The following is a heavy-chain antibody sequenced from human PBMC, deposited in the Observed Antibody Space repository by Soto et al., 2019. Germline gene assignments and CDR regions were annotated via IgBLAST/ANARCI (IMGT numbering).Heavy chain of an antibody. CDR3: AKTKVDSDRYFYGMGV. D-gene: IGHD5-18*01. CDR2: ISGSGGST. J-gene: IGHJ6*02. CDR1: GFTFTNHP. Sequence: VQLLESGGGLVQPGGSLRLSCAASGFTFTNHPMSWVRLAPGKGLEWVSSISGSGGSTWYADSVKGRFTISRDNSKYTLYLQTNSLRAEDTAVYYCAKTKVDSDRYFYGMGVWGQGTTVTVSS. V-gene: IGHV3-23*01.